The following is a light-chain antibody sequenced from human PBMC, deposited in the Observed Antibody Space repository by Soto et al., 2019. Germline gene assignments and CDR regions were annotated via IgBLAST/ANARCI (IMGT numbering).Light chain of an antibody. CDR2: AAS. CDR1: QGISSY. V-gene: IGKV1-9*01. J-gene: IGKJ4*01. Sequence: IQLTQSPSSLSASVGDRVTITCRASQGISSYLAWYQQKPGKAPKLLIYAASTLQSGVPSRFSGSGCGTDLTLTISSVQPEDFATYYCQQLNSYPHSLTFGGGTKVEIK. CDR3: QQLNSYPHSLT.